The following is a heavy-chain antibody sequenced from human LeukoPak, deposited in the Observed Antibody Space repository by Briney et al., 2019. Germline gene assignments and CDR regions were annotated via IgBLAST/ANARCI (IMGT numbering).Heavy chain of an antibody. CDR1: GFTFSSYG. J-gene: IGHJ6*02. CDR3: ARGVVAALPRHYGMGV. V-gene: IGHV3-33*01. Sequence: PGGSLRLSCAASGFTFSSYGMHWVRQAPGKGLEWVAVIWYDGSNKYYADSVKGRFTISRDNSKNTLYLQMNSLRAEDTAVYYCARGVVAALPRHYGMGVWGQGTTVTVSS. D-gene: IGHD2-15*01. CDR2: IWYDGSNK.